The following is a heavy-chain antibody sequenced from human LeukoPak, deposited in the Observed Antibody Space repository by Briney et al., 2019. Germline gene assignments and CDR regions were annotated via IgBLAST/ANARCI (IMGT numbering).Heavy chain of an antibody. V-gene: IGHV4-39*01. CDR3: ARHYLSDGILSTFDP. J-gene: IGHJ5*02. CDR2: IYYRGST. D-gene: IGHD2-2*01. Sequence: SETLSLTCTVSGGSISSSPYYWGWIRQPPGKGLEWIGTIYYRGSTYSNPSLNSRVTISLDTSKDQFSLRLRSVTAADTALYYCARHYLSDGILSTFDPWGQGTLVTVSS. CDR1: GGSISSSPYY.